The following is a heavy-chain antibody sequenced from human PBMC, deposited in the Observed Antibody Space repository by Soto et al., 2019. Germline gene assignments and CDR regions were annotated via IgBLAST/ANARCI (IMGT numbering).Heavy chain of an antibody. CDR3: ARLLLPSRGYYYGMDV. Sequence: PXESLTISVKGSGYSFTSYWTSLVRQMPGKGLEWMGRIDPSDSYTNYSPSFQGHVTISADKSISTAYLQWSSLKASDTAMYYCARLLLPSRGYYYGMDVWGQGTTVTVSS. CDR1: GYSFTSYW. V-gene: IGHV5-10-1*01. D-gene: IGHD3-10*01. J-gene: IGHJ6*02. CDR2: IDPSDSYT.